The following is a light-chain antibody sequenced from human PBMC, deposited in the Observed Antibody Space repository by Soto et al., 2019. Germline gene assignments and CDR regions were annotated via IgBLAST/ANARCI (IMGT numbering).Light chain of an antibody. CDR1: QDISNY. V-gene: IGKV1-33*01. Sequence: IQLTQSPSYLSANVGDRVTITCQASQDISNYLNWYQQKPGKAPKLLIYDASNLETGVPSRFSGSGSGTDFTFTISSLQPEDIATYYCQQYDNLPLTFGGGTKVAIK. J-gene: IGKJ4*01. CDR3: QQYDNLPLT. CDR2: DAS.